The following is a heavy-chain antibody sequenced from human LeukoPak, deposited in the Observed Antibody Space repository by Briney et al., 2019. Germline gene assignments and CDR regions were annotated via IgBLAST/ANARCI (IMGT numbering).Heavy chain of an antibody. CDR3: ARERGYFDTRDY. D-gene: IGHD3-9*01. CDR2: IFHSGST. Sequence: SETLSLTCTVSGGSISSSSYYWGWIRQPPGKGLEWIGSIFHSGSTYYNPSLKSRVTISVDTSKNQFSLKLSSVTAADTAVYCARERGYFDTRDYWGQGTLVTVSS. V-gene: IGHV4-39*07. CDR1: GGSISSSSYY. J-gene: IGHJ4*02.